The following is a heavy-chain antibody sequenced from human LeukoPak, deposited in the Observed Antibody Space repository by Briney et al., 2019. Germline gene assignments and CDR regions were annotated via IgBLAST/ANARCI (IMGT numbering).Heavy chain of an antibody. Sequence: MTSETLSLTCSVSGASISSGSNYWGWIRQPPGKGLEWIGYIYYSVRTNYNPSLKSRVTISVDMPNNQFSLKMSSVTAADTAVYYCARTGDGYNYYNYYYMDVWGKGTTVTVTS. D-gene: IGHD5-24*01. CDR3: ARTGDGYNYYNYYYMDV. J-gene: IGHJ6*03. CDR1: GASISSGSNY. CDR2: IYYSVRT. V-gene: IGHV4-61*01.